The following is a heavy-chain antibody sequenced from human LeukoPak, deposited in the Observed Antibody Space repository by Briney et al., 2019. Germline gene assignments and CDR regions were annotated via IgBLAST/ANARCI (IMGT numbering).Heavy chain of an antibody. CDR3: AREAGLEDWFDP. D-gene: IGHD3-10*01. V-gene: IGHV4-61*01. J-gene: IGHJ5*02. CDR2: IYYSGST. Sequence: PSETLSLTCTVSGGSVSSGSYYWSWIRQPPGKGLEWVGYIYYSGSTNYNPSLKSRVTISVDTAKNQFSLKLSSVTAADTAVYYGAREAGLEDWFDPWGQGTLVTVSS. CDR1: GGSVSSGSYY.